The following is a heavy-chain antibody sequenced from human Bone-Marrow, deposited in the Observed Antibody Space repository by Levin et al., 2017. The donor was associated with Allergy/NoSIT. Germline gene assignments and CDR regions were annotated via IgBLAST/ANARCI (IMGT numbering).Heavy chain of an antibody. Sequence: GESLKISCAASGFTFSSYSMNWVRQAPGKGLEWVSSISSSSSYIYYADSVKGRFTISRDNAKNSLYLQMNSLRAEDTAVYYCARDKRGGSPNEGFGYWGQGTLVTVSS. D-gene: IGHD2-15*01. CDR2: ISSSSSYI. J-gene: IGHJ4*02. CDR3: ARDKRGGSPNEGFGY. V-gene: IGHV3-21*01. CDR1: GFTFSSYS.